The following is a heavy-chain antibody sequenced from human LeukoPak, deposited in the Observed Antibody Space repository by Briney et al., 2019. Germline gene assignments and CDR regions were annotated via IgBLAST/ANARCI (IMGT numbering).Heavy chain of an antibody. Sequence: ASVKVSCKASGYTFTSYYMHWVRQAPGQGLEWMGIINPSGGSTRYAQKFQGRVTMTRDASTSTVYMELSSLRSEDTAVYYCARNPVTTKYFDYWGQGTLVTVSS. CDR3: ARNPVTTKYFDY. J-gene: IGHJ4*02. CDR2: INPSGGST. D-gene: IGHD4-17*01. V-gene: IGHV1-46*01. CDR1: GYTFTSYY.